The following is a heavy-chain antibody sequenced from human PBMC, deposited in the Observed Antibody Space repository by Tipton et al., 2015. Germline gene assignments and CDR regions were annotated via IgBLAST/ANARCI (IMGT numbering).Heavy chain of an antibody. J-gene: IGHJ5*02. CDR3: ARAPPVGATRGGWFDP. CDR2: IYYSGST. Sequence: LRLSCAASGFTFNNYYMSWIRQAPGKGLEWIGYIYYSGSTYYNPSLKSRVTISVDTSKNQFSLKLSSVTAADTAVYYCARAPPVGATRGGWFDPWGQGTLVTVSS. D-gene: IGHD1-26*01. V-gene: IGHV4-31*02. CDR1: GFTFNNYY.